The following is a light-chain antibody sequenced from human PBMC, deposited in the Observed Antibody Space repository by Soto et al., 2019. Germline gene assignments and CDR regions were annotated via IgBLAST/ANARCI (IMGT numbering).Light chain of an antibody. CDR1: LNVNSY. V-gene: IGKV3-11*01. CDR2: DAS. Sequence: VLTQSPATLPLSPGERATLSDRASLNVNSYSAWYQQKTGQAPRILIYDASNRDAGIPARFRGSGSGTEFTLPISRLQSEDFETYYCQQHGQWPITFGQGTRLE. CDR3: QQHGQWPIT. J-gene: IGKJ5*01.